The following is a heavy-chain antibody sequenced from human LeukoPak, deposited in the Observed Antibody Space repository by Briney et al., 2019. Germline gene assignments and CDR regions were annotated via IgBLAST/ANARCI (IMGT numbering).Heavy chain of an antibody. V-gene: IGHV4-39*07. CDR3: AREDYDDSGAWYFDL. CDR2: IYSRGNS. J-gene: IGHJ2*01. CDR1: GVSISSGSNY. D-gene: IGHD3-3*01. Sequence: SETLSLTCSVSGVSISSGSNYWGWIRQPPGKTLEWIGSIYSRGNSYYNPSLKSRVTISVDKSKNQFSLKLSSVTAADTAVYYCAREDYDDSGAWYFDLWGRGTLVTVSS.